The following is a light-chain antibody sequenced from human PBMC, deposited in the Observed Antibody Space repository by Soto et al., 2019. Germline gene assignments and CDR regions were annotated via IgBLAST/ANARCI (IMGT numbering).Light chain of an antibody. V-gene: IGKV3-20*01. CDR1: QTGRNNY. Sequence: TLSLSPAERATLSCRASQTGRNNYLARYQQKPGQAPRLLIYDASSRATGIPDRFSGGGSGTDFTLTICCLEAEDGIGYCSKLLGCLLITLGGGTKA. CDR2: DAS. CDR3: KLLGCLLIT. J-gene: IGKJ4*01.